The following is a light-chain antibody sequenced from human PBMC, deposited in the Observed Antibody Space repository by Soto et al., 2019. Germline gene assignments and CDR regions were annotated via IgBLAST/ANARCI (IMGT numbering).Light chain of an antibody. CDR1: QSVGSD. CDR2: DAS. J-gene: IGKJ5*01. CDR3: QQRYNCLFT. Sequence: EMVLTQSPATLSLAPGERATLSCRASQSVGSDLAWYQQKPCQAHRLLIYDASNRATVTPARFSGSGSVPDFTLTLSRRETEYVAVYYCQQRYNCLFTFGQGTRQE. V-gene: IGKV3-11*01.